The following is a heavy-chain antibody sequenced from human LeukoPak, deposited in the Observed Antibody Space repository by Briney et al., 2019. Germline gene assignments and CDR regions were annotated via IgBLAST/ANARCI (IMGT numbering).Heavy chain of an antibody. CDR2: INSDGSST. V-gene: IGHV3-74*01. J-gene: IGHJ6*03. CDR1: GFTFSSYW. Sequence: GGSLRLSCAASGFTFSSYWMHWVRQAPGKGQVWVSRINSDGSSTSYADSVKGRFTISRDNAKNTLYLQMNSLRAEDTAVYYCARMPYYYYYMDVWGKGTTVTVSS. CDR3: ARMPYYYYYMDV. D-gene: IGHD2-2*01.